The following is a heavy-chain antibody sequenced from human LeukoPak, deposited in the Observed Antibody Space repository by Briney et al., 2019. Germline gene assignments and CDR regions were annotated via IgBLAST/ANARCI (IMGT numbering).Heavy chain of an antibody. CDR2: ISWSSGSI. J-gene: IGHJ4*02. CDR3: AKDIAAQDYYFDY. Sequence: GRSLRLSCAASGFTFDDYAMHWVRQAPGKGLEGVSGISWSSGSIGYADSVKGRFTISRDNAKNSLYLQMNSLRAEDTALYYCAKDIAAQDYYFDYWGQGTLVTVSS. D-gene: IGHD6-6*01. CDR1: GFTFDDYA. V-gene: IGHV3-9*01.